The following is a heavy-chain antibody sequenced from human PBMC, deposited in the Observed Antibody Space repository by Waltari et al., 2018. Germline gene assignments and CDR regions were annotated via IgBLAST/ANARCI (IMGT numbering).Heavy chain of an antibody. V-gene: IGHV4-39*07. CDR3: ARRGPQKEFDY. CDR2: IYDSGNT. CDR1: GGSISTPNYY. J-gene: IGHJ4*02. Sequence: QLQLQESGPGLVKPSETLSLTCTVSGGSISTPNYYWTWIRPPPGKGLEWIGSIYDSGNTYYFPSRKSRVTISVDTSKNQFSLKLSSVTAADTAVYYCARRGPQKEFDYWGQGTLVTVSS.